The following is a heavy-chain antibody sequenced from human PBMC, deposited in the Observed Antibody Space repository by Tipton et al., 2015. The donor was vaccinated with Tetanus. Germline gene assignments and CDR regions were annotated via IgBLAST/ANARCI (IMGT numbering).Heavy chain of an antibody. CDR2: ISAYNGNT. J-gene: IGHJ4*02. CDR3: AREGSGYSVVVPADPFDY. D-gene: IGHD2-2*01. CDR1: GYTFTSYG. Sequence: QMQLVQSGAEVKKPGASVKVSCKASGYTFTSYGISWVRQAPGQGLEWMGWISAYNGNTNYAQKLQGRVTMTTDTSTSTAYMELRSLRSDDTAVYYCAREGSGYSVVVPADPFDYWGQGTLVTVSS. V-gene: IGHV1-18*01.